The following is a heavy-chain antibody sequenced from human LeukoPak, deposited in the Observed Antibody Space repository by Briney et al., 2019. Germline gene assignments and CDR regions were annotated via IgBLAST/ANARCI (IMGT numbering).Heavy chain of an antibody. Sequence: AGGSLRLSCVGSGFTIHDHAMHWVRQAPGKGLEWVSGISWNSGSIGYADSVKGRFTISRDNAKNSLYLQMNSLRAEDTALYYCAKAYSGYDPDYFDYWGQGTLVTVSS. D-gene: IGHD5-12*01. J-gene: IGHJ4*02. CDR2: ISWNSGSI. CDR1: GFTIHDHA. V-gene: IGHV3-9*01. CDR3: AKAYSGYDPDYFDY.